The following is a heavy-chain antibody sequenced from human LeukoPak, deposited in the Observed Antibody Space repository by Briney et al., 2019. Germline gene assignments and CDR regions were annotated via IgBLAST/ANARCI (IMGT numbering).Heavy chain of an antibody. CDR1: GFTFSSYG. V-gene: IGHV3-30*02. CDR3: AKDRGYYYDSSGDAKDY. CDR2: IRYDGSNK. D-gene: IGHD3-22*01. J-gene: IGHJ4*02. Sequence: GGSLRLSCAASGFTFSSYGMHWVRQAPGRGLEGVAFIRYDGSNKYYADSVKGRFTISRDDSKNTLYLQMNSLRAEDTAVYYCAKDRGYYYDSSGDAKDYWGQGTLVTVSS.